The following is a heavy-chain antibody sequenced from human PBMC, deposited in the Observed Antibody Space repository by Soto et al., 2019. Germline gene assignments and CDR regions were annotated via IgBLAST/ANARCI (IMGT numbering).Heavy chain of an antibody. CDR2: IDLDIGDT. D-gene: IGHD2-21*02. CDR1: GHTFTGHH. V-gene: IGHV1-2*02. CDR3: ALEPTGTAGFDY. J-gene: IGHJ4*02. Sequence: QVQMVQSGAEVKKPGASVKVSCKASGHTFTGHHMHWVRQAPGQGLEWMGLIDLDIGDTKYAQNIQGRVTSTSDTSITTAYMELRGLRSDDTAVYYCALEPTGTAGFDYWGQGTLVTVSS.